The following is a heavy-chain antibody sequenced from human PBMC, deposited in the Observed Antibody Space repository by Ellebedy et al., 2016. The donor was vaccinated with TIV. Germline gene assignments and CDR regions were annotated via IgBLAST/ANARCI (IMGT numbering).Heavy chain of an antibody. CDR1: GFTVSSNY. CDR2: IYAGGTT. CDR3: AVGRPNYGDFPS. Sequence: GESLKISCAVSGFTVSSNYMSWVRQAPGRGLEWVSVIYAGGTTDYVASVKGRFSISRDTSENTLFLQMNSLRADDTAIYYCAVGRPNYGDFPSWGQGTLVTVSS. V-gene: IGHV3-53*01. J-gene: IGHJ5*02. D-gene: IGHD4-17*01.